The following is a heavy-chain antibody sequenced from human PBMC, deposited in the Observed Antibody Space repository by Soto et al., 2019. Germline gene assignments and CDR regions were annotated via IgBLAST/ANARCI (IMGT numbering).Heavy chain of an antibody. J-gene: IGHJ4*02. CDR3: AKNGRYSYGSRDYFDY. V-gene: IGHV3-23*01. D-gene: IGHD5-18*01. CDR1: GFTFSNYA. Sequence: GGSLRLSCAASGFTFSNYAMSWVRQAPGKGLEWVSGISVSGGSTHYADSVKGRFTISRDNSKNTLYLQMNSLRAEDTAVYYCAKNGRYSYGSRDYFDYWGQGTLVTVSS. CDR2: ISVSGGST.